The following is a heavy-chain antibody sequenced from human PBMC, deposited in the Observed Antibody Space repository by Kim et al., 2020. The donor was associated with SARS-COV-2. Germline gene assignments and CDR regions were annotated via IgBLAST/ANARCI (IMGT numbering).Heavy chain of an antibody. CDR1: GGTFSSHA. D-gene: IGHD3-22*01. J-gene: IGHJ5*02. Sequence: SVKVSCKASGGTFSSHAISWVRQAPGQGLEWMGGIIPIFGTANYAQKFQGRVTITADESTSTAYMELSSLRSADTAVYYCARDTSEYYYDSSRGWFDPWGQGTLVTFSS. CDR2: IIPIFGTA. CDR3: ARDTSEYYYDSSRGWFDP. V-gene: IGHV1-69*13.